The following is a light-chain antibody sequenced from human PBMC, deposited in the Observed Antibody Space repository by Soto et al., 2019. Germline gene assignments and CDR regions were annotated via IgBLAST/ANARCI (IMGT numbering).Light chain of an antibody. V-gene: IGKV3-11*01. CDR2: DAS. CDR3: QVRTNWSIA. Sequence: EIVLTQSPATLSLSPGERATLSCRASQSVSSTYLIWYQQKPGQAPRLLIYDASNRATGIPARSSGTGSGTDFTLAINNLEPEDFAVYYCQVRTNWSIAFGRGTRLEIK. J-gene: IGKJ5*01. CDR1: QSVSSTY.